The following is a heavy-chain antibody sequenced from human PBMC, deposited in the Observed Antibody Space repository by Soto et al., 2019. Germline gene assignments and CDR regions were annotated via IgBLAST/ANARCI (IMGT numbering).Heavy chain of an antibody. J-gene: IGHJ3*02. Sequence: SQTLSLTCTVSGFPISSYFLRWIGQPPGKGLEWFGYIYYSGSTNYNPSLKSRVTISVDTSKNQFSLKLSSVTAADTALYYCARAVILGYYYDSSGNPDAFDIWGQGTMVTVSS. CDR2: IYYSGST. D-gene: IGHD3-22*01. CDR3: ARAVILGYYYDSSGNPDAFDI. V-gene: IGHV4-59*01. CDR1: GFPISSYF.